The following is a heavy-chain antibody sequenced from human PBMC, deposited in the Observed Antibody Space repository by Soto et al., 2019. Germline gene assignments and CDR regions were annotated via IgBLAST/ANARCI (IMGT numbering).Heavy chain of an antibody. D-gene: IGHD6-13*01. J-gene: IGHJ4*02. CDR3: ATYSASWFK. Sequence: EVQLVESGGGLVQPGGSLRLSCAGSGFPFSSYGMHWVRQAPGKGLEYVSAINSNGGSTYYANSVKGRFTISRDNSKNTLYLQMGSLRAEDMAVYYCATYSASWFKWGQGTLVTVSS. CDR1: GFPFSSYG. V-gene: IGHV3-64*01. CDR2: INSNGGST.